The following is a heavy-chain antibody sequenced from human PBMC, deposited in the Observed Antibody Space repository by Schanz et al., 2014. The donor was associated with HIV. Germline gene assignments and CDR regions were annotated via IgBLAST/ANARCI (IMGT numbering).Heavy chain of an antibody. Sequence: VQLVESGGGVVQPGRSLSLSCVASGFTFGDHYMTWIRQAPGKGLEWVAHITGPGDTMYYADSVKGRFTISRDNSKNTLYLQMNSLRAEDTAVYYCARGGIWEWDQPDFDYWGQGTLVTVSS. J-gene: IGHJ4*02. CDR3: ARGGIWEWDQPDFDY. CDR2: ITGPGDTM. CDR1: GFTFGDHY. D-gene: IGHD2-15*01. V-gene: IGHV3-11*04.